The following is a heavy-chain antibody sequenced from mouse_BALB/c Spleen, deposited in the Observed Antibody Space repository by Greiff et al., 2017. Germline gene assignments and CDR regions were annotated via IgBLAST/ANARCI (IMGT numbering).Heavy chain of an antibody. V-gene: IGHV3-2*02. D-gene: IGHD4-1*01. J-gene: IGHJ2*01. CDR2: ISYSGST. CDR1: GYSITSDYA. Sequence: VQLQQSGPGLVKPSQSLSLTCTVTGYSITSDYAWNWIRQFPGNKLEWMGYISYSGSTSYNPSLKSRISITRDTSKNQFFLQLNSVTTEDTATYYCAREGTGTAYYFDYWGQGTTLTVSS. CDR3: AREGTGTAYYFDY.